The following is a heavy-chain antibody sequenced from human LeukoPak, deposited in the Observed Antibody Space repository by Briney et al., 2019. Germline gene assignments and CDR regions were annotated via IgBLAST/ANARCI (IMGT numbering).Heavy chain of an antibody. Sequence: GGSLRLSCAASGFTFSRYWMSWVRQAAGKGLEWVANIKEDGSEKYYMGSVKGRFTISRDNAKNSLYLHMNSLRAEDTAVYYCAKGPGYSYGYNWFDPWGQGTLVTVSS. V-gene: IGHV3-7*01. J-gene: IGHJ5*02. CDR1: GFTFSRYW. CDR2: IKEDGSEK. CDR3: AKGPGYSYGYNWFDP. D-gene: IGHD5-18*01.